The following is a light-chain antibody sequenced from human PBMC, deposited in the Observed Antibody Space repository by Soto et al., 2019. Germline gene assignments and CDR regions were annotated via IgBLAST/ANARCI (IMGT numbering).Light chain of an antibody. CDR2: AAS. CDR3: QQSYSTPLT. J-gene: IGKJ4*01. CDR1: QSVSSY. Sequence: EIHMTQSPSSLSASVADLVTITCRASQSVSSYLNWYQQKPGKAPKLLIYAASSLQSGVPSRFSGSGSGTDFTLTISSLQPEDFATYYCQQSYSTPLTFGGGTKVDIK. V-gene: IGKV1-39*01.